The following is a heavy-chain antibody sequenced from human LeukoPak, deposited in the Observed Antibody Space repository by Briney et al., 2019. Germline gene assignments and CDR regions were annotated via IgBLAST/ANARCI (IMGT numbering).Heavy chain of an antibody. V-gene: IGHV3-23*01. D-gene: IGHD1-26*01. CDR2: ISGSGGST. CDR1: GFTFSSYA. CDR3: AKDHDGAPYYFDY. J-gene: IGHJ4*02. Sequence: AGGSLTLSCAASGFTFSSYAMSWVRQAPGKGLEWVSAISGSGGSTYYAASVKGRFTISRDNSKNTLYLQMNSLRAEDTAVYYCAKDHDGAPYYFDYWGQGTLVTVSS.